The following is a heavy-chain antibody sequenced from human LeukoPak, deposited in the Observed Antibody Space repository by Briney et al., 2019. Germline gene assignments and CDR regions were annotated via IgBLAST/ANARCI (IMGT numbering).Heavy chain of an antibody. D-gene: IGHD3-9*01. J-gene: IGHJ5*02. CDR3: AKDYPNFDWTPWFDP. CDR2: ISDHGSNK. CDR1: GFTFSSYG. V-gene: IGHV3-30*18. Sequence: GRSLRLSCAASGFTFSSYGMHWVRQAPGKGLEWVAVISDHGSNKYYADSVKGRFTISSDSSKNTLYLQMNSLRAEDTAVYYCAKDYPNFDWTPWFDPRGQGTLVTVAS.